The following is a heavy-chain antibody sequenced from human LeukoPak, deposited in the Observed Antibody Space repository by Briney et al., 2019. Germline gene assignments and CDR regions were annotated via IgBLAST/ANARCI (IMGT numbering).Heavy chain of an antibody. Sequence: PGGSLRLSCTASGFTLSSYWMEWVRQVPGKGPVWVARIETDGSSTNYADSVRGRFTISRDNARNALYLQMNSLRAEDTAVYYCARRVIVSGYDIWGQGTMVTVSS. CDR2: IETDGSST. V-gene: IGHV3-74*01. D-gene: IGHD3-22*01. CDR1: GFTLSSYW. CDR3: ARRVIVSGYDI. J-gene: IGHJ3*02.